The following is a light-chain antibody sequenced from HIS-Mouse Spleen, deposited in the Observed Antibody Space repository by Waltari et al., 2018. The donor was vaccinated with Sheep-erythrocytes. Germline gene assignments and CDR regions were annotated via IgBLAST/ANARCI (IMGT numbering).Light chain of an antibody. CDR2: QDS. Sequence: SYELTQPPSVSVSPGQTASITCSGDKLGDKYACWYQQKPGQSPVLVIYQDSKRASGIPGRFSGSHSGNTATLTLSGTQAMDEADYYCQAWDSSTAWNVVFGGGTKLTVL. V-gene: IGLV3-1*01. CDR1: KLGDKY. CDR3: QAWDSSTAWNVV. J-gene: IGLJ2*01.